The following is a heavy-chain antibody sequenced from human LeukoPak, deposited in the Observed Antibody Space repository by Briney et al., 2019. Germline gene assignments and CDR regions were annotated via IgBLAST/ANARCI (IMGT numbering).Heavy chain of an antibody. J-gene: IGHJ6*02. CDR1: GFTFSNYM. Sequence: GGSLRLSCAASGFTFSNYMMHWVRQAPGKGLVWVSRIKSDGITITYADSVKGRFTISRDNAKNTLYLQMNGLRAEDTAVYYCARGAYYDSSDYYYELHQYGMDVWGQGTTVTVSS. V-gene: IGHV3-74*01. CDR2: IKSDGITI. CDR3: ARGAYYDSSDYYYELHQYGMDV. D-gene: IGHD3-22*01.